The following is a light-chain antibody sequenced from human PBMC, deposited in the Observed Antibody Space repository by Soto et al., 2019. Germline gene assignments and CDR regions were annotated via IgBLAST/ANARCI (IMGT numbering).Light chain of an antibody. CDR3: QSSDGRLTTFV. Sequence: SVLTKPASVYGAPGERVSISCHGGSSNIGTGYDVHWYQQLPGGAPRLLIYGNNNRPSGVPDRFSGSKSGTSASLAITGLQAEDEAVYFCQSSDGRLTTFVFGSGTKVTVL. CDR1: SSNIGTGYD. J-gene: IGLJ1*01. CDR2: GNN. V-gene: IGLV1-40*01.